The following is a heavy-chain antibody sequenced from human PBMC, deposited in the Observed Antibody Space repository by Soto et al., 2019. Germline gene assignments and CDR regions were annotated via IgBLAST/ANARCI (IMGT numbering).Heavy chain of an antibody. D-gene: IGHD1-26*01. CDR2: ISYDGSNK. V-gene: IGHV3-30-3*01. J-gene: IGHJ5*02. CDR3: ARDKALSVGNWFDP. Sequence: PGGSLRLSCAACGFTFSSYAMHWARKAPGKGLEWVAVISYDGSNKYYADSVKGRFTISRDNSKNTLYLQMNSLRAEDTAVYYCARDKALSVGNWFDPWGQGTLVTVSS. CDR1: GFTFSSYA.